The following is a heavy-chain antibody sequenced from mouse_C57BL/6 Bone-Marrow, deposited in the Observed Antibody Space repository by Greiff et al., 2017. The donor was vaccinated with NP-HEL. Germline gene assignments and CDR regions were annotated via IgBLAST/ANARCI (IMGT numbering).Heavy chain of an antibody. CDR1: GYAFTNYL. Sequence: VQLVESGAELVRPGTSVKVSCKASGYAFTNYLIEWVKQRPGQGLEWIGVINPGSGGTNYNEKFKGKATLTADKSSSTAYMQLSSLTSEDSAVYFCARGGTSYWGQGTTLTVSS. J-gene: IGHJ2*01. D-gene: IGHD3-3*01. CDR2: INPGSGGT. V-gene: IGHV1-54*01. CDR3: ARGGTSY.